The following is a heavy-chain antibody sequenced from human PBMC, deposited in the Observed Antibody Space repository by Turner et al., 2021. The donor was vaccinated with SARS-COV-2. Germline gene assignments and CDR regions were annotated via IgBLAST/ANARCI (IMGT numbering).Heavy chain of an antibody. CDR1: GFTFSNYG. CDR3: AKSGGMYCSGGNCYSSYFDY. V-gene: IGHV3-30*18. CDR2: ISYDGSNK. Sequence: QVQLVESGGGVVQPGRSLRLSCAASGFTFSNYGVHWVRQAPGKGLECVAVISYDGSNKYYADSVKGRFTIARDNSKNTLYLQMNSLRAEDTAVYYCAKSGGMYCSGGNCYSSYFDYWGQGTLVTVSS. D-gene: IGHD2-15*01. J-gene: IGHJ4*02.